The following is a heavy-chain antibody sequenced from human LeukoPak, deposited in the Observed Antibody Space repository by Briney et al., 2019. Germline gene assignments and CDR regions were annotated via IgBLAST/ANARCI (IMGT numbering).Heavy chain of an antibody. CDR1: DGSISNYY. CDR2: VHYTGNT. J-gene: IGHJ4*02. V-gene: IGHV4-59*01. D-gene: IGHD5-24*01. Sequence: SETLSLTCTVSDGSISNYYCSWIRQPPGKGLEWIGYVHYTGNTNYNPSLKSRLTISVDTSKNQFSLKLSSVTAADTDGYYCARESRREGYRFDYWGQGTLVTVSS. CDR3: ARESRREGYRFDY.